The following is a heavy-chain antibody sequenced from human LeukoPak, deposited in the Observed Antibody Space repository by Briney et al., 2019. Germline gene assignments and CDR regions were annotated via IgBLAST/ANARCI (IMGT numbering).Heavy chain of an antibody. Sequence: SETLSLTCTVSGGSISSYYWSWIRQPPGKGLEWIGYIYTSGSTNYNPSLKSRVTISVDTSKNQFSLKLSSVTAADTAVYYCARASSWYFKFDPWGQGTLVTVSS. CDR3: ARASSWYFKFDP. J-gene: IGHJ5*02. CDR2: IYTSGST. D-gene: IGHD6-13*01. V-gene: IGHV4-4*09. CDR1: GGSISSYY.